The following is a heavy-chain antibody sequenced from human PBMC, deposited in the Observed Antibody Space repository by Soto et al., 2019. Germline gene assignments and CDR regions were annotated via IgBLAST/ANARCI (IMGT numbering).Heavy chain of an antibody. Sequence: PGGSLRLSCAASGFTFSTYAMNWVRQAPGKGLEWVSAISGGGGTTYSADSVKGRVTIARDNSKNTLYLRMNSLRAEDTAVYYCAKVSLGALTFTDYYYYGLDVWGQGTTVTVSS. CDR3: AKVSLGALTFTDYYYYGLDV. J-gene: IGHJ6*02. D-gene: IGHD1-26*01. CDR2: ISGGGGTT. CDR1: GFTFSTYA. V-gene: IGHV3-23*01.